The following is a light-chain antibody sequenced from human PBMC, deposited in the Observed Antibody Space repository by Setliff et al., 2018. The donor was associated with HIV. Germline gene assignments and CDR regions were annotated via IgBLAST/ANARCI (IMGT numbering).Light chain of an antibody. CDR1: SSDVGKYNL. CDR3: SSYAGSNNFRV. V-gene: IGLV2-8*01. Sequence: QSVLTQPASVSGSPGESITIYCTGSSSDVGKYNLVSWYQQHPGKAPKLVISEVTKRPSGVPDRFSGSKSGNTASLTVSGLQAEDEADYYCSSYAGSNNFRVFGTGTKVTVL. J-gene: IGLJ1*01. CDR2: EVT.